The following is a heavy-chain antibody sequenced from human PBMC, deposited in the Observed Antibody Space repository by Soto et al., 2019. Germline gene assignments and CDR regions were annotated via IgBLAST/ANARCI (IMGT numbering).Heavy chain of an antibody. D-gene: IGHD2-15*01. CDR3: ANTLGYCSGGSCYPFDY. CDR2: ISYDGSNK. Sequence: VQLVESGGGVVQPGRSLRLSCAASGFTFSSYGMHWVRQAPGKGLEWVAVISYDGSNKYYADSVKGRFTISRDNSKNTLYLQMNSLRAEDTAVYYCANTLGYCSGGSCYPFDYWGQGTLVTVSS. V-gene: IGHV3-30*18. J-gene: IGHJ4*02. CDR1: GFTFSSYG.